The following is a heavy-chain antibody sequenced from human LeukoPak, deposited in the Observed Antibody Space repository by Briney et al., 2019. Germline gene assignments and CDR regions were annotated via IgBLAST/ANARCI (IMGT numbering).Heavy chain of an antibody. V-gene: IGHV4-34*01. CDR2: INHSGSS. D-gene: IGHD6-13*01. CDR1: GGSFSGYY. CDR3: ATSRIAAAGTGFDY. J-gene: IGHJ4*02. Sequence: SETLSLTCAVYGGSFSGYYWSWIRQPPGKGLDWIVEINHSGSSNYNPSLKSRVTISVDTSKNQFSLKLSSVTAADTAVYYCATSRIAAAGTGFDYWGQGTLVTVSS.